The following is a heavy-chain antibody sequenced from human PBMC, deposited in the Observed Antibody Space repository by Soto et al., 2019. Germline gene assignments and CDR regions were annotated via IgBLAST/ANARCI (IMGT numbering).Heavy chain of an antibody. CDR3: VRHGSDSGWFFFDP. V-gene: IGHV4-59*08. J-gene: IGHJ5*02. CDR2: VSYSGST. Sequence: SETLSLTCSLSGGAIGGYYWSWIRQPPGKALEWIGYVSYSGSTDYHPSLKSRVSISIDTSKNQFSLRMISVTAADAAVYYCVRHGSDSGWFFFDPWGQGALVTVSS. CDR1: GGAIGGYY. D-gene: IGHD6-19*01.